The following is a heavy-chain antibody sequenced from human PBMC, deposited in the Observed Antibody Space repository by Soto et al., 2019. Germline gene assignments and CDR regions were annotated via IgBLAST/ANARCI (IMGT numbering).Heavy chain of an antibody. Sequence: QVQLVQSGAEVKKPGSSVKVSCKAPGGTFSSYAISWVRQAPGQGLEWMGEIIPIFGTAKYAQKYQGRVTITADEYTSPGYMELSSLRSEDTAVYYCARSQGGSSSLDIYYYYYYGMDVWGQGTTVTVSS. J-gene: IGHJ6*02. V-gene: IGHV1-69*01. CDR2: IIPIFGTA. CDR3: ARSQGGSSSLDIYYYYYYGMDV. D-gene: IGHD2-15*01. CDR1: GGTFSSYA.